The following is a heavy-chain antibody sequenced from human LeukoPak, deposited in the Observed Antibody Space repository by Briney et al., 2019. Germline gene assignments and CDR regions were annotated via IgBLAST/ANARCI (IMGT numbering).Heavy chain of an antibody. CDR2: IYTSGRT. V-gene: IGHV4-61*02. J-gene: IGHJ4*02. D-gene: IGHD2/OR15-2a*01. Sequence: PSETLSLTCTGSGGAISSGSYYWSWIRQPAGKGLEWIGRIYTSGRTNYNPSLKSRVTISVDTSKNQFSLKLSSVTAADTAVYYCARDMTPVVTRVWGQGTLVTVSS. CDR1: GGAISSGSYY. CDR3: ARDMTPVVTRV.